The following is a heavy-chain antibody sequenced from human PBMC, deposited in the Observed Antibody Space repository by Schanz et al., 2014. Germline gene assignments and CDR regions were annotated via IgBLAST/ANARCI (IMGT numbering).Heavy chain of an antibody. Sequence: VQLQQWGAGRLRPAETLSLTCAVYGGSVSGYFWTCIRQFPRKGLAWLGELNYSGSALYNLSMTGRLTISVDAAKSQLSLKMKSVSAADTAVYYCARGERYCSGGGWRYTYNYYGMDVWGQGTTVTVSS. D-gene: IGHD2-15*01. CDR1: GGSVSGYF. J-gene: IGHJ6*02. CDR2: LNYSGSA. V-gene: IGHV4-34*01. CDR3: ARGERYCSGGGWRYTYNYYGMDV.